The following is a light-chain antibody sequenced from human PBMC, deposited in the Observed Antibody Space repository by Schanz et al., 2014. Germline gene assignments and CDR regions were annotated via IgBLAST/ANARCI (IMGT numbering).Light chain of an antibody. V-gene: IGLV2-14*01. Sequence: QSALTQPASVSGAPGQSITISCTGTSSDVGGYNYVSWYQHHPGKAPKLMIYEVSKRPSGVPDRFSGSKSDNTASLTISGLQAEDEAYYYCQSYDSSLTVRVFGGGTKLTVL. CDR3: QSYDSSLTVRV. CDR1: SSDVGGYNY. CDR2: EVS. J-gene: IGLJ3*02.